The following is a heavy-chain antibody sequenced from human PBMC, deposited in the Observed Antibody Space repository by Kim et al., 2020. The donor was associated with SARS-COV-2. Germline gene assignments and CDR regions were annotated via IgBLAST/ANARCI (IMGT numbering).Heavy chain of an antibody. CDR1: GFTFSSYA. CDR3: AKAHIVVVTAIYFDY. CDR2: ISGSGGST. J-gene: IGHJ4*02. V-gene: IGHV3-23*01. Sequence: GGSLRLSCAASGFTFSSYAMSWVRQAPGKGLEWVSAISGSGGSTYYADSVKGRFTISRDNSKNTLYLQMNSLRAEDTAVYYCAKAHIVVVTAIYFDYWGQGTLVTVSS. D-gene: IGHD2-21*02.